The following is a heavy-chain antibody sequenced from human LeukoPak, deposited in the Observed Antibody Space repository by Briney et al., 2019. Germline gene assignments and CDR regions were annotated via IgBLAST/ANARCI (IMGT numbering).Heavy chain of an antibody. J-gene: IGHJ5*02. CDR3: TAAKYCSSTSCYGYNWFDP. CDR2: IYPGDSDT. CDR1: GYSFTSYR. V-gene: IGHV5-51*01. Sequence: GESLKISCKGSGYSFTSYRIGWVRQMPGKGLEWMGIIYPGDSDTRYSPSFQGQVTISADKSISTAYLQWSSLKASDTAMYYCTAAKYCSSTSCYGYNWFDPWGQGTLVTVSS. D-gene: IGHD2-2*01.